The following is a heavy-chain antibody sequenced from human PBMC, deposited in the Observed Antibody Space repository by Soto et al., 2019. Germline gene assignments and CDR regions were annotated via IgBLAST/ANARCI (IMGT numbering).Heavy chain of an antibody. CDR3: AREANSNLNY. D-gene: IGHD4-4*01. J-gene: IGHJ4*02. Sequence: PGGSLRLSCAASGFTFSSYDMNWVRQAPGKGLEWVSYISSSSSTIYYADSVKGRFTISRDNAKNSLYLQMNSLRAEDTAVYYCAREANSNLNYWGQGTLVTVSS. V-gene: IGHV3-48*01. CDR2: ISSSSSTI. CDR1: GFTFSSYD.